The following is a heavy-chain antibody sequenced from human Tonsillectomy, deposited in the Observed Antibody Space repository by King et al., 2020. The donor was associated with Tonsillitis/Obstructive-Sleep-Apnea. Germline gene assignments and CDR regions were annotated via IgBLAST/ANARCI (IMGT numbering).Heavy chain of an antibody. Sequence: VQLVESGGGLVQPGGSLRLSCAASGVTFSSFEMNWVRQAPGKGLEWVSYISSSKSTIYYADSVKGRFTISRDNAKNSLYLQMNSLRAEDTAVYYCASGGVWNPDAFDIWGQGTMVTVSS. CDR2: ISSSKSTI. CDR3: ASGGVWNPDAFDI. V-gene: IGHV3-48*03. D-gene: IGHD1-1*01. J-gene: IGHJ3*02. CDR1: GVTFSSFE.